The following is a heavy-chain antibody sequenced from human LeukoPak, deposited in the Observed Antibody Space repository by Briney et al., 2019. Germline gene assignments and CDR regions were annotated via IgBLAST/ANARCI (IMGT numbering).Heavy chain of an antibody. Sequence: PGGSLRLSCAASGIAFSSYGMHWVRQAPGKGLEWVAVIWYDGSNKYYADSVKGRFTISRDNSKSTLYLQMNSLRAEDTAVYYCARDHYDILTGYYGYYFDYWGQGTLVTVSS. CDR3: ARDHYDILTGYYGYYFDY. J-gene: IGHJ4*02. D-gene: IGHD3-9*01. CDR2: IWYDGSNK. V-gene: IGHV3-33*01. CDR1: GIAFSSYG.